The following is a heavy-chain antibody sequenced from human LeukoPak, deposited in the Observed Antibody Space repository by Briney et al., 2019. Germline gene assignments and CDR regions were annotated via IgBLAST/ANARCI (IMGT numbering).Heavy chain of an antibody. CDR1: GGSISSSSYY. Sequence: SETLSLTCTVSGGSISSSSYYWGWIRQPPGKGLEWIGSIYYSGSTYYNPSLKSRVTISVDTSKNQFSLKLSSVTAADTAVYYCARVSGVTTEWYYYYYYMDVWGKGTTVTVSS. D-gene: IGHD4-17*01. J-gene: IGHJ6*03. CDR3: ARVSGVTTEWYYYYYYMDV. CDR2: IYYSGST. V-gene: IGHV4-39*07.